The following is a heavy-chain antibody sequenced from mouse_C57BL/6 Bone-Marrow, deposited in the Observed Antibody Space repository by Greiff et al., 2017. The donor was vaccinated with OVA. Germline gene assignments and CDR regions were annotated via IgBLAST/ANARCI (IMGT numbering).Heavy chain of an antibody. D-gene: IGHD1-1*01. J-gene: IGHJ2*01. CDR3: ASPHTVVYFDY. Sequence: EVQLQQSGPELVKPEASVKMSCKASGYTFTDYNMHWVKQSHGKSLEWIGYINPNNGGTSYNQKFKGKATLTVNKSSSTAYMELRSLTSEDSAVYYCASPHTVVYFDYWGQGTTLTVSS. CDR2: INPNNGGT. V-gene: IGHV1-22*01. CDR1: GYTFTDYN.